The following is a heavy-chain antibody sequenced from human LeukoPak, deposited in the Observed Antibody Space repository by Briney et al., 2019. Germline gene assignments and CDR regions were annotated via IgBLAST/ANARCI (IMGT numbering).Heavy chain of an antibody. D-gene: IGHD4-23*01. CDR2: FYYSGST. CDR3: ARDRGNYWFDP. CDR1: GGSIRSYY. V-gene: IGHV4-59*01. J-gene: IGHJ5*02. Sequence: SETLSLTRTVSGGSIRSYYWRWIRQPPGEGLEWIGYFYYSGSTNYNPSLKSRVTISVDTSKNQFSLKLSSVTAADTSVYYCARDRGNYWFDPWGQGTLVTVSS.